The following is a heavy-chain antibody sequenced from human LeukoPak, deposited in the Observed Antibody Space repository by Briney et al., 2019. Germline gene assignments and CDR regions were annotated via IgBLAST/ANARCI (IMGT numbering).Heavy chain of an antibody. CDR2: IRSKANSYAT. J-gene: IGHJ6*03. Sequence: PGGSLRLSCAASGFTFSGSAMHWVRQASGKGLEWVGRIRSKANSYATAYAASVKGRFTISRDDSKNTAYLQMNSLRAEDTAVYYCAKEIGYTVVYYYYMDVWGKGTTVTVSS. CDR3: AKEIGYTVVYYYYMDV. V-gene: IGHV3-73*01. CDR1: GFTFSGSA. D-gene: IGHD3-16*02.